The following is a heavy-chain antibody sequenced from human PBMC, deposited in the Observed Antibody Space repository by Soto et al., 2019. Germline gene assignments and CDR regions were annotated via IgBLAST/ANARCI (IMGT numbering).Heavy chain of an antibody. Sequence: PSETLSLTCAVYGGSFSGYYWSWIRQPPGKGLEWIGEINHSGSTNYNPSLKSRVTISVDTSKNQFSLKLSSVTAADTAVYYCARATLYNWGHRKNFDYWGQGTLVTVSS. V-gene: IGHV4-34*01. CDR3: ARATLYNWGHRKNFDY. D-gene: IGHD7-27*01. CDR1: GGSFSGYY. CDR2: INHSGST. J-gene: IGHJ4*02.